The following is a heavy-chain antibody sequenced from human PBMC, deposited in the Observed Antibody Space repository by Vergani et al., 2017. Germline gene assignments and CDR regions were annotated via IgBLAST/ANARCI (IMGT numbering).Heavy chain of an antibody. CDR3: ARDPGDSPVFDAFDI. CDR2: ISYDGSNK. D-gene: IGHD4-17*01. V-gene: IGHV3-30-3*01. Sequence: QVQLVESGGGVVQPGRSLRLSCAASGFTFSSYAMHWVRQAPGKGLEWVAVISYDGSNKYYADSVKGRFTISRDNSKNTLYLQMNSLRAEDTAVYYCARDPGDSPVFDAFDIWGQGTMVTVSS. J-gene: IGHJ3*02. CDR1: GFTFSSYA.